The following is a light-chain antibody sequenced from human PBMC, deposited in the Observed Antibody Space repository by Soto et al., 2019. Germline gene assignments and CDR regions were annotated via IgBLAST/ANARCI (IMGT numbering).Light chain of an antibody. CDR3: QQYDKWPPT. V-gene: IGKV3-15*01. J-gene: IGKJ4*01. Sequence: ELVMTQSPATLSVSPGERATLSCRASQSISSKLAWYQQRPGQAPRLLIFDASTRATGVPVRFRGSGSGTEFTLTISGLQSEDFAVYCCQQYDKWPPTVGGGTKVDIK. CDR1: QSISSK. CDR2: DAS.